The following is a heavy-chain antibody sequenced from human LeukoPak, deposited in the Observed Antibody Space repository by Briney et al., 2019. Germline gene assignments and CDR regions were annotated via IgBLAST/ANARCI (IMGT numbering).Heavy chain of an antibody. V-gene: IGHV3-30*02. CDR1: GFTFSSYG. J-gene: IGHJ6*03. Sequence: PGGSLRLSCAASGFTFSSYGVHWVRQAPGKGLEWVAFIRYDGSNKYYTDSVKGRFTISRDNSKNTLYLQMNSLRAEDTAVYYCAEPIVGATHYYYYMDVWGKGTTVTVSS. CDR3: AEPIVGATHYYYYMDV. CDR2: IRYDGSNK. D-gene: IGHD1-26*01.